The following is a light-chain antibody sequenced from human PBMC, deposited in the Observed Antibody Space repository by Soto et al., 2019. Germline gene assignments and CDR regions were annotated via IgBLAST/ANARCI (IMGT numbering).Light chain of an antibody. J-gene: IGKJ4*01. CDR3: QQFGDSLT. CDR2: GAS. V-gene: IGKV3-20*01. CDR1: QSVSSSY. Sequence: EIVLTQSPGTLSLSPGERATLSCRASQSVSSSYLAWYQQKRGQAPRLLIYGASSRATGIPDRFRGSGSGIDFTLTTTRLEPEDFALYYCQQFGDSLTFGGGTMVEIK.